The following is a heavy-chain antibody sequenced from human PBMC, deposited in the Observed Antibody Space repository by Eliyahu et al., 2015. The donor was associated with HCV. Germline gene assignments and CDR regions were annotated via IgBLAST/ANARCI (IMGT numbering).Heavy chain of an antibody. V-gene: IGHV5-51*03. Sequence: EVQLVQSGAEVKKPGESLKISCKGSGYSFTNYRIGWVRQMPGKGLEWMGIIYPGDSDTRYSPSFQGQVTISADKSISTAYLQWSSLKASDTAIYYCARGRIYFSGGTIYAVDFDYRGQGTLVTVSS. CDR3: ARGRIYFSGGTIYAVDFDY. CDR2: IYPGDSDT. D-gene: IGHD2-15*01. CDR1: GYSFTNYR. J-gene: IGHJ4*02.